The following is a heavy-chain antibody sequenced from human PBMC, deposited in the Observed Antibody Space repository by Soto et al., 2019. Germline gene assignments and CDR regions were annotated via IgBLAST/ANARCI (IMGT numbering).Heavy chain of an antibody. Sequence: DVKLLESGGGLVHPGGSLRLSCATSGFTFGNYGINWVRQAPGKGLEWVSGISGDGGNTYYADSVKGRFTISRDPSKKTVFLEMNSLRAEDTAVYYCAKGFIVVVTVLRPDDAFDVWGQGTLVSVSS. CDR3: AKGFIVVVTVLRPDDAFDV. J-gene: IGHJ3*01. D-gene: IGHD2-21*02. CDR2: ISGDGGNT. CDR1: GFTFGNYG. V-gene: IGHV3-23*01.